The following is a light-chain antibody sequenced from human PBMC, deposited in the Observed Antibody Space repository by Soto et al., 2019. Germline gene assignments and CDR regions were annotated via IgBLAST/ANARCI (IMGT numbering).Light chain of an antibody. V-gene: IGLV2-14*01. Sequence: QSALTQPASVSGSPGQSITISCTGTSXDISIYNYVSWYQQHPGKAPKLIIYEVSNRPSGISNRFSSAKSGNTASLTISGLQVEDEADYYCCSYTSSTNYVFGAGTKVTVL. CDR2: EVS. CDR1: SXDISIYNY. CDR3: CSYTSSTNYV. J-gene: IGLJ1*01.